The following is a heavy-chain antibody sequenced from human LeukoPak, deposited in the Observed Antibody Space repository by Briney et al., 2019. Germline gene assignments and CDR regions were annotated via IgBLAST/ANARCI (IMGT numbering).Heavy chain of an antibody. J-gene: IGHJ5*02. CDR3: AREVDGGFDP. Sequence: PGGSLRLSCAASGFTFSFYTMHWVRQAPGKGLESVSAISPNGDSTYYVNSVKDRFTISRDNSKNTLYLQMGSLRVEDMAVYYCAREVDGGFDPWGQGALVTVSS. V-gene: IGHV3-64*01. CDR2: ISPNGDST. CDR1: GFTFSFYT. D-gene: IGHD3-16*01.